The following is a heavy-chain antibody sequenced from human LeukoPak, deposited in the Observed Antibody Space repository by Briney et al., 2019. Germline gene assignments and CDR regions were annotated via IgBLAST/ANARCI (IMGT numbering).Heavy chain of an antibody. V-gene: IGHV4-38-2*01. CDR2: IYHSGST. CDR3: ARSGSGSYDAFDI. Sequence: PSETLPLTCAVSGYSISSGYYWGWIRQPPGKGLEWIGSIYHSGSTYYNPSLKSRVTISVDTSKNQFSLKLSSVTAADTAVYYCARSGSGSYDAFDIWGQGTMVTVSS. CDR1: GYSISSGYY. D-gene: IGHD3-10*01. J-gene: IGHJ3*02.